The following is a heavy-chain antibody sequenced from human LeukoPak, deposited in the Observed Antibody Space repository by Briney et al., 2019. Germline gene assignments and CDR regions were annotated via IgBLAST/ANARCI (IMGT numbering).Heavy chain of an antibody. J-gene: IGHJ6*02. D-gene: IGHD4-17*01. CDR2: ISYDGSNK. CDR1: GFTFSSYG. V-gene: IGHV3-30*18. Sequence: GRSLRLSCAASGFTFSSYGMHWVRQAPGKGLEWVAVISYDGSNKYYADSVKGRFTISRDNSKNTLYLQMNSLRAEDTAVYYCAKSGDYGDSPSYGMDVWGQGTTVTVSS. CDR3: AKSGDYGDSPSYGMDV.